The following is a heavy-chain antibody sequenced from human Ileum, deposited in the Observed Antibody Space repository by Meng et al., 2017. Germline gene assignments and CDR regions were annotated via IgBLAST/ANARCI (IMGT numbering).Heavy chain of an antibody. V-gene: IGHV3-23*01. Sequence: GESLKISCAASGFTFSSYAVNWVRQAPGKGLEWVSGINRRGGSPIYADSVKGRFTVSRDNSNNIVYLQMNSLRAEDMAIYYCAKRLCTTGTCCGFDYWGQGTLVTVSS. J-gene: IGHJ4*02. CDR1: GFTFSSYA. D-gene: IGHD2-8*01. CDR3: AKRLCTTGTCCGFDY. CDR2: INRRGGSP.